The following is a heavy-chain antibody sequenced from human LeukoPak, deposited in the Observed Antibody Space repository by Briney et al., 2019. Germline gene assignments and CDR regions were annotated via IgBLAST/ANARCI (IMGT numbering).Heavy chain of an antibody. J-gene: IGHJ4*02. V-gene: IGHV4-34*01. CDR2: INHSGST. D-gene: IGHD4-17*01. CDR1: GGSFSGYY. Sequence: PSETLSLTCAVYGGSFSGYYWSWIRQPPGKGLEWIGEINHSGSTNYNPSLKSRVTISVDTSKNQFSLKLSSVTAADTAVYYCARDSPTTVTTFDYWGQGTLVTVSS. CDR3: ARDSPTTVTTFDY.